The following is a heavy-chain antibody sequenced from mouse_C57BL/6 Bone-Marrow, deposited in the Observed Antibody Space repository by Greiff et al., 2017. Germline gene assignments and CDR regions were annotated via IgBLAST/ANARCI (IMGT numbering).Heavy chain of an antibody. CDR3: ARWGDGYWYFDV. CDR1: GYTFTNYW. V-gene: IGHV1-63*01. J-gene: IGHJ1*03. D-gene: IGHD2-3*01. CDR2: IYPGGGYT. Sequence: VKLVESGAELVRPGTSVKMSCKASGYTFTNYWIGWAKQRPGHGLEWIGDIYPGGGYTNYNEKFKGKATLTADKSSSTAYMQFSSLTSEDSAIYYCARWGDGYWYFDVWGTGTTVTVSS.